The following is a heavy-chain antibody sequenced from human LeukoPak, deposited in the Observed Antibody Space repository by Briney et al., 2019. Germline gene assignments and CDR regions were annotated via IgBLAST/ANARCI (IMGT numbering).Heavy chain of an antibody. CDR2: TYYRSKWYN. J-gene: IGHJ4*02. CDR1: GDSVSSNSAA. V-gene: IGHV6-1*01. D-gene: IGHD6-19*01. Sequence: SQTLSLTCVLSGDSVSSNSAAWNWIRQSPSRGLEWLGRTYYRSKWYNDYEVSVKSRITINPDTSKNQFSLQLNSVTPEDTAVYYCARDLSRWLGGLDYWGQGTLVTVSS. CDR3: ARDLSRWLGGLDY.